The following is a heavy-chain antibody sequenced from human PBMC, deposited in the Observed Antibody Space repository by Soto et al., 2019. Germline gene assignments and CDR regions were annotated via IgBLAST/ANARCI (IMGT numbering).Heavy chain of an antibody. Sequence: KPGASVKVSCKASGYTFTGYYMHWVRQAPGQGLEWMGWINPNSGGTNYAQKFQGWVTMTRDTSISTAYMELSRLRSDDTAVYYCARERYLYYDFWSGSYYYYGMDVWGQGTTVTVSS. V-gene: IGHV1-2*04. CDR3: ARERYLYYDFWSGSYYYYGMDV. D-gene: IGHD3-3*01. CDR2: INPNSGGT. CDR1: GYTFTGYY. J-gene: IGHJ6*02.